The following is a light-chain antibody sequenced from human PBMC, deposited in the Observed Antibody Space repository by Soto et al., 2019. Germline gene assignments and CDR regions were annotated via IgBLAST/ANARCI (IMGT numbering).Light chain of an antibody. CDR1: ESVFGY. J-gene: IGKJ4*01. Sequence: EIVMTQSPAALSVSPGERATLSCRASESVFGYLAWYQHKPGQAPRLLIYDASNRATGVPARFSGSGSGTDFTLTISSLEPEDFAVYYCQQRSNWPPLTFGGGTKVDIK. CDR3: QQRSNWPPLT. CDR2: DAS. V-gene: IGKV3-11*01.